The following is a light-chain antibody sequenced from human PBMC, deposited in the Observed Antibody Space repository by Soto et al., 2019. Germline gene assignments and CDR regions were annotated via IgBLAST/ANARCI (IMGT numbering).Light chain of an antibody. V-gene: IGLV2-14*02. CDR2: DVN. Sequence: QSALTPPASLSGSPGQSITIPCTGTSLDIGRYDLVSWYQQHPGKAPKLIIFDVNILASGVSNRFSASKSVNTASLTISGLQAEDEGDDYCSSYTGSSALGLFGGGTKLTVL. CDR1: SLDIGRYDL. J-gene: IGLJ2*01. CDR3: SSYTGSSALGL.